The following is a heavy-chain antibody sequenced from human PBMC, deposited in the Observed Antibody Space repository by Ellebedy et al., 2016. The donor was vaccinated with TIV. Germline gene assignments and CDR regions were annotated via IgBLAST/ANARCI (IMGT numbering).Heavy chain of an antibody. J-gene: IGHJ4*02. D-gene: IGHD2-15*01. Sequence: AASVKVSCKASGYTFTGYYIHWVRQVPGQGLEWVAWINPNSGDTAYAQNLQGRVTVTGDTSISTAYMELSRLISDDTAVYYCVRDLTKYGSSSYWGQGTLVTVSS. V-gene: IGHV1-2*02. CDR3: VRDLTKYGSSSY. CDR1: GYTFTGYY. CDR2: INPNSGDT.